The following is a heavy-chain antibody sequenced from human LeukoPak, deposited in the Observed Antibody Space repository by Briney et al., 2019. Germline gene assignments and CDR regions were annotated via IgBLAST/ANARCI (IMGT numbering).Heavy chain of an antibody. CDR1: GFTFDDYA. Sequence: GGSLRLSCAASGFTFDDYAMHWVRQAPGKGLEWVSGISWNGGSIGYADSVKGRFTISRDNAKNSLYLQVNSLRAEHTALYYCAKEGRTAMVKGFFDYWGQGTLVTVSS. J-gene: IGHJ4*02. D-gene: IGHD5-18*01. CDR2: ISWNGGSI. V-gene: IGHV3-9*01. CDR3: AKEGRTAMVKGFFDY.